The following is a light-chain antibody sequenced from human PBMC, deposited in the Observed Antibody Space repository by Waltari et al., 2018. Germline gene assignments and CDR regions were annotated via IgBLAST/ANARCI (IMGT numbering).Light chain of an antibody. Sequence: SSELTQDPAVSVASGQTVNIPCHGYGSSKYTANWYVQKPGQAPVRVIYGKNKRPSGIPDRFSGSTSGNTASLTITGAQADDEGDYFCNSRDTSGNYPFGGGTKLTVL. CDR3: NSRDTSGNYP. CDR2: GKN. V-gene: IGLV3-19*01. J-gene: IGLJ3*02. CDR1: GSSKYT.